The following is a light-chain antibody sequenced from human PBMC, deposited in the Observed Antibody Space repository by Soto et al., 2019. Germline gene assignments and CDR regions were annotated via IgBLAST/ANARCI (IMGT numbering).Light chain of an antibody. J-gene: IGKJ1*01. V-gene: IGKV3-11*01. CDR2: DAS. CDR1: QSVSSF. CDR3: QQRSSWT. Sequence: EIVLTQSPATLSLSPVERATLSCRASQSVSSFLGWYQQKPGQAPRLLIYDASNRATGIPPRFSGSGSGTDFTLTISSLEPEDFAVYYCQQRSSWTFGQGTKVEIK.